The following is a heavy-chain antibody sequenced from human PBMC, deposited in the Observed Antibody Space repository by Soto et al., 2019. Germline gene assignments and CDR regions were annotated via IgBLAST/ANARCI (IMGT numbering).Heavy chain of an antibody. CDR2: INPNSGGT. D-gene: IGHD6-13*01. CDR3: ARHTDSSSWYYIPYYYYYGMDV. Sequence: GASVXVSCKASGYTFTGYYMHWVRQAPGQGLECMGWINPNSGGTNYAQKFQGRVTMTRDTSISTAYMELSRLRSDDTAVYYCARHTDSSSWYYIPYYYYYGMDVWGQGTTVTVSS. CDR1: GYTFTGYY. V-gene: IGHV1-2*02. J-gene: IGHJ6*02.